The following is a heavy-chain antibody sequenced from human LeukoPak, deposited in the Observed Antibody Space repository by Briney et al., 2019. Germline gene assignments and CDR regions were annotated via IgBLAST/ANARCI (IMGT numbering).Heavy chain of an antibody. D-gene: IGHD3-10*01. CDR2: IYHSGST. CDR3: AKSNGYGLVDI. J-gene: IGHJ3*02. Sequence: SETLSLTCAVSGGSISSSNWWSWVRQPPGKGLEWIGEIYHSGSTNYNPSLESRVTISVDKSKNQFSLKLSSVTAADTAVYYCAKSNGYGLVDIWGQGTMVTVSS. V-gene: IGHV4-4*02. CDR1: GGSISSSNW.